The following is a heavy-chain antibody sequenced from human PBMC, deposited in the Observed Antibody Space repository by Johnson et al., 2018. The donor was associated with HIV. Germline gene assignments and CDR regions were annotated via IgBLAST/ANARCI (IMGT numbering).Heavy chain of an antibody. Sequence: QVQLVESGGGVVQPGRSLRLSCAASGFTFSSYGMHWVRQAPGKGLESVAVISYDGSNKYYADSVKVRFTISRDNSKNTLYLQMNSLRTEDTAVYYCAKDQEAWYISRWSPTDAFDIWGQGTMVTVSS. V-gene: IGHV3-30*18. CDR2: ISYDGSNK. J-gene: IGHJ3*02. CDR3: AKDQEAWYISRWSPTDAFDI. CDR1: GFTFSSYG. D-gene: IGHD6-13*01.